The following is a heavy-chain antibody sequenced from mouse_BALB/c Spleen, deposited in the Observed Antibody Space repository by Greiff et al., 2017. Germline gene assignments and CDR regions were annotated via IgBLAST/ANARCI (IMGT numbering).Heavy chain of an antibody. Sequence: EVNVVVSGGGLVQPGGSLKLSCAASGFTFSSYGMSWVRQTPDKRLELVATINSNGGSTYYPDSVKGRFTISRDNAKNTLYLQMSSLKSEDTAMYYCARGRTMSPFDYWGQGTTLTVSS. J-gene: IGHJ2*01. V-gene: IGHV5-6-3*01. CDR3: ARGRTMSPFDY. D-gene: IGHD2-4*01. CDR1: GFTFSSYG. CDR2: INSNGGST.